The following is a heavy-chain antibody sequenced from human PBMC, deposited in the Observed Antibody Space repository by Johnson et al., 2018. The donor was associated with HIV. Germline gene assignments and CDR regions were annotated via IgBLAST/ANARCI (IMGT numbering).Heavy chain of an antibody. Sequence: QVQLVESGGGVVQPGKSLRLSCVASGFTFSSYGMHWVRQAPGRGLEWVAVISYDGKNKYYADSVKGRFTISRDKSKNTMYLQMNSLRDEDTAVYHCAKERLLHDAFDFWGQGTMVTVSS. J-gene: IGHJ3*01. CDR1: GFTFSSYG. CDR2: ISYDGKNK. V-gene: IGHV3-30*18. CDR3: AKERLLHDAFDF. D-gene: IGHD5-18*01.